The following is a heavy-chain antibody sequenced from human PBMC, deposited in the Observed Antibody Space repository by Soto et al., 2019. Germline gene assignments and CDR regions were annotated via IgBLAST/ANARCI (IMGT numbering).Heavy chain of an antibody. D-gene: IGHD3-10*01. Sequence: PSETLFLTCAVYGGSFSGYYWSWIRQPPGKGLEWIGEINHSGSTNYNPSLKSRVTISVDTSKNQFSLKLSSVTAADTAVYYCARGLYYYGSGSPPPTFDYWGQGTLVTVSS. J-gene: IGHJ4*02. CDR3: ARGLYYYGSGSPPPTFDY. V-gene: IGHV4-34*01. CDR1: GGSFSGYY. CDR2: INHSGST.